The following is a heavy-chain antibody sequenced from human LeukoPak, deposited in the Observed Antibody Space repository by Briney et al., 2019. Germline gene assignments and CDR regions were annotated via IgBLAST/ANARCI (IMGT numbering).Heavy chain of an antibody. CDR3: ARVHCTNGVCYAFDY. D-gene: IGHD2-8*01. J-gene: IGHJ4*02. CDR2: IYYSGST. Sequence: PSQTLSLTCTVSGGSISSGDYYWSWIRQPPGKGLEWIGYIYYSGSTYYNPSLKSRVTISVDTSKNQFSLKLSSVTAADTAVYYCARVHCTNGVCYAFDYWGQGTLVIVSA. V-gene: IGHV4-30-4*01. CDR1: GGSISSGDYY.